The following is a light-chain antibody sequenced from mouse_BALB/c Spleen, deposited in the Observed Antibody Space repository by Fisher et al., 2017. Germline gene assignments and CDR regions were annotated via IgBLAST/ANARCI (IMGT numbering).Light chain of an antibody. CDR3: QQWSSNPPT. V-gene: IGKV4-74*01. CDR1: SSVSSSY. J-gene: IGKJ5*01. Sequence: IVLTQTPAIMSASLEERVTMTCTASSSVSSSYLHWYQQKSGASPKLLIYRTSNLASGVPARFSGSGSGTYYSLTISSMEAEDAATYYCQQWSSNPPTFGAGTKLELK. CDR2: RTS.